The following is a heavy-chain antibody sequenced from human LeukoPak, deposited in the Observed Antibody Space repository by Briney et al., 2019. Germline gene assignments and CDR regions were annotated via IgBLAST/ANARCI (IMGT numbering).Heavy chain of an antibody. CDR2: ICYSGNT. CDR1: GVSISSSNSY. D-gene: IGHD3/OR15-3a*01. Sequence: SETLSLTCTVSGVSISSSNSYWGWMREPPGKGLEGIGSICYSGNTYYNASLKSQVSISIDRSKYHWSLRLTSVTAADTAVYYCARQTGSGLFILPGGQGTLVTAPS. V-gene: IGHV4-39*01. J-gene: IGHJ4*02. CDR3: ARQTGSGLFILP.